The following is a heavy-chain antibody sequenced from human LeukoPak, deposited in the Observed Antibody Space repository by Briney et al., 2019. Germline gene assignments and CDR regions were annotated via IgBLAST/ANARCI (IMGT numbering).Heavy chain of an antibody. CDR3: AKGYYDFWSGYPLFMDV. Sequence: SGGSLRLSCAASGFTFSSYAMNWVRQAPGKGLEWVSAISGSGGSTYYADSVKGRFTISRDNSKNTLYLQMNSLRAEDTAVYYCAKGYYDFWSGYPLFMDVWGKGTTVTVSS. CDR2: ISGSGGST. V-gene: IGHV3-23*01. D-gene: IGHD3-3*01. J-gene: IGHJ6*03. CDR1: GFTFSSYA.